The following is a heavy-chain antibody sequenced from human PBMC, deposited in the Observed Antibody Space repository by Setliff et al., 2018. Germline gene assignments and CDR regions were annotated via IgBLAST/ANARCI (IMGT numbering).Heavy chain of an antibody. CDR2: INPGGGSA. CDR3: ARDLNRWFGEFAFDI. Sequence: ASVKVSCKATGYTLSRHYMHWVRQAPGQGLEWMGIINPGGGSASIVEKFQGRVTMTSGTSTSTVYLDLSGLTSEDTAVYYCARDLNRWFGEFAFDIWGQGTMVTVSS. CDR1: GYTLSRHY. V-gene: IGHV1-46*01. J-gene: IGHJ3*02. D-gene: IGHD3-10*01.